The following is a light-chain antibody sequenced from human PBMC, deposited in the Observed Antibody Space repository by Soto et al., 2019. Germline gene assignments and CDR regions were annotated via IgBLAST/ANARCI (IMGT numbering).Light chain of an antibody. V-gene: IGKV1-9*01. CDR3: QQRNSYPVT. Sequence: DLQLTQSPSFLSASVGDRVTITCRASQGLNSYFAWYQQKPGKAPKLLLYATSTLPSVFPSRFSGSGSGAEFTLTITSLQPEDIATYYCQQRNSYPVTFGGGTKVEIK. CDR2: ATS. J-gene: IGKJ4*01. CDR1: QGLNSY.